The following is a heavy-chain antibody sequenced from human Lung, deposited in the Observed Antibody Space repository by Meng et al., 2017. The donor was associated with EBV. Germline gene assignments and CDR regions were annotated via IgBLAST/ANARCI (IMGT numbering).Heavy chain of an antibody. D-gene: IGHD1-26*01. V-gene: IGHV1-18*01. CDR1: GYTCTSYG. CDR3: AREADGATFDY. CDR2: ISGYNGNT. J-gene: IGHJ4*02. Sequence: QVQLVPPGAEVKKAGASVKFSCKASGYTCTSYGISWVRQAPGQGLEWMGWISGYNGNTNYAQKLQGRVTMTTDTSTSTAYMELRSLRSDDTAVYYCAREADGATFDYWGQGTLVTVSS.